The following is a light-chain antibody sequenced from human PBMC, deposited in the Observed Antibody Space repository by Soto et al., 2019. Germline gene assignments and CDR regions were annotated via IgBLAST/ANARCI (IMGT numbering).Light chain of an antibody. J-gene: IGLJ2*01. CDR1: NIGSKS. CDR2: YDS. Sequence: SYELTQPPSVSVAPGKTARITCGGNNIGSKSVHWYQQKPCQAPVLVIYYDSDRPSGIPERFSGSNSGNTATLTISRVEAGDEADYYCQVWDSSSDQVFGGGTKLTVL. V-gene: IGLV3-21*04. CDR3: QVWDSSSDQV.